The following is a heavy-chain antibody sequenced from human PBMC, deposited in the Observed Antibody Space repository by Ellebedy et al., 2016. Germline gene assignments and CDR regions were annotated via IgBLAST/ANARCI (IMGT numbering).Heavy chain of an antibody. CDR3: ARKYGYGFN. J-gene: IGHJ4*02. D-gene: IGHD4-17*01. Sequence: GGSLRLSCVVSGFTVGSNSMSWVRQAPGRGLEWVALISSDNSVSYADSMRGRFTVSRDSSQNTRYLQMNSMRVEDTAGYYCARKYGYGFNWGPGTLVTVSS. CDR1: GFTVGSNS. CDR2: ISSDNSV. V-gene: IGHV3-66*01.